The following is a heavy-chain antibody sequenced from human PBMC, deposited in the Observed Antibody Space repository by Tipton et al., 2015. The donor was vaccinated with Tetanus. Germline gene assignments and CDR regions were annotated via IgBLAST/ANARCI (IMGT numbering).Heavy chain of an antibody. CDR2: IYASGST. Sequence: GLVKPSETLSLTCTVSGGSISSYYWSWIRQPAGKGLEWIGRIYASGSTNYNPSLKSRVIMSLDTPRNQFSLKLISVTAADTAVYYCARSRHSTSSRSGMDVWGQGTTVTVSS. V-gene: IGHV4-4*07. CDR1: GGSISSYY. D-gene: IGHD6-6*01. CDR3: ARSRHSTSSRSGMDV. J-gene: IGHJ6*02.